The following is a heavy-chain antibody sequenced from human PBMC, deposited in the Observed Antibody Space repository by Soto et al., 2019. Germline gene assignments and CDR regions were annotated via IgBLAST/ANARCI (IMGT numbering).Heavy chain of an antibody. CDR2: IYYTGRT. CDR1: GGSVSSGNYY. V-gene: IGHV4-61*01. Sequence: PSETLSLTCTVSGGSVSSGNYYWSWIRQPPGKGLDWIGYIYYTGRTNYNPSLKSRVTMSLDTSKNQFSLKLDSVTAADTAIYYCAGMPVTTTNWLDPWGQGTLLTVSS. J-gene: IGHJ5*02. CDR3: AGMPVTTTNWLDP. D-gene: IGHD3-22*01.